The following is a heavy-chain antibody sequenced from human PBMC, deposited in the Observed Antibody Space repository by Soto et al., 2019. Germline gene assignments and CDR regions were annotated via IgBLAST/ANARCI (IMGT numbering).Heavy chain of an antibody. CDR3: ARDQFPHYYYYGMDV. CDR1: GYTFTSYG. J-gene: IGHJ6*02. Sequence: ASVKVSCKASGYTFTSYGISWVRQAPGQGLEWMGWISAYNGNTNYAQKLQGRVTMTTDTSISTAYMELSRLRSDDTAVYYCARDQFPHYYYYGMDVWGQGTTVTVSS. CDR2: ISAYNGNT. V-gene: IGHV1-18*01.